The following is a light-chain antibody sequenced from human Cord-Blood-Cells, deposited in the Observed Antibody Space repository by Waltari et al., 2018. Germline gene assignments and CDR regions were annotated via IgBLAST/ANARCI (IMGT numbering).Light chain of an antibody. J-gene: IGKJ2*01. Sequence: MTQSPATLSVSPGERATLSCRASQSVSRNLAWYQQNPGQAPRLLIYGASTRATGIPARFSGSGSGTEFTLTISSLQSADFAVYYCQQYNNWPLYTFGQGSKLEIK. CDR3: QQYNNWPLYT. V-gene: IGKV3-15*01. CDR1: QSVSRN. CDR2: GAS.